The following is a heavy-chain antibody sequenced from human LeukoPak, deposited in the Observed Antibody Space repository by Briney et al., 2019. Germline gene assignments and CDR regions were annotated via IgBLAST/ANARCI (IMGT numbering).Heavy chain of an antibody. D-gene: IGHD3-16*02. Sequence: GGSLRLSCAASGFTFSSYTMSWVRQAPGKGLEWVSAISGRGGSTYYADSVKGRFTISRDNSKNTLYLQMNSLRAEDTAVYYCAKHPFMITFGGVIVPYFDYWGQGTLVTVSS. J-gene: IGHJ4*02. CDR1: GFTFSSYT. CDR3: AKHPFMITFGGVIVPYFDY. CDR2: ISGRGGST. V-gene: IGHV3-23*01.